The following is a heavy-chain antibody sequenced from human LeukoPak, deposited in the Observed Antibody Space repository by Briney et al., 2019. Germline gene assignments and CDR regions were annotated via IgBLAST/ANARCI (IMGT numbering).Heavy chain of an antibody. CDR2: IYPGDSDT. D-gene: IGHD2-2*02. CDR1: GYRFTSYW. Sequence: GESLQISCQGSGYRFTSYWIGWVRQMPGKGLEWMGIIYPGDSDTRYSPSFQGQVTISADKSISTAYLQWSSLKASDTAVYYCARLGQGSVVVPAAIRSSWLFDYWGQGTLVTVSS. J-gene: IGHJ4*02. CDR3: ARLGQGSVVVPAAIRSSWLFDY. V-gene: IGHV5-51*01.